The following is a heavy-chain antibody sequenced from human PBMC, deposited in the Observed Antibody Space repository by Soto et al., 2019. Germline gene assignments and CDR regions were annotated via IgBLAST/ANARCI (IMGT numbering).Heavy chain of an antibody. CDR2: ISFSGYT. D-gene: IGHD2-2*01. CDR3: ARASSTNWTYFFDY. V-gene: IGHV4-59*02. Sequence: KPSETLSLTCTVSGGSVNTYYWSWIRQPPGKALEWVGHISFSGYTNYNPSLQSRVTISVHSSKSQFSLKLSSVTAADTAVYYCARASSTNWTYFFDYWGQGALVTVSS. J-gene: IGHJ4*02. CDR1: GGSVNTYY.